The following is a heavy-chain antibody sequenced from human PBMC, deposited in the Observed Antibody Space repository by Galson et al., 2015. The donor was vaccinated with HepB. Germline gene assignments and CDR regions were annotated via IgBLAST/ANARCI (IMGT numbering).Heavy chain of an antibody. J-gene: IGHJ4*02. V-gene: IGHV3-30-3*01. Sequence: SLRLSCAASGFTFSSYAMHWVRQAPGKGLEWVAVISYDGSNKYYADSVKGRFTISRDNSKNTLYLQMNSLRAEDTAVYYCARDTPTEYYDFWSGYYTDDYWGQGTLVTVSS. D-gene: IGHD3-3*01. CDR1: GFTFSSYA. CDR3: ARDTPTEYYDFWSGYYTDDY. CDR2: ISYDGSNK.